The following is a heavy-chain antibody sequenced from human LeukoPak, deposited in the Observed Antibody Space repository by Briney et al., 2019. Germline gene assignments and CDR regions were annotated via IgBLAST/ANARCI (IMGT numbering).Heavy chain of an antibody. Sequence: GGSLGLSCAASGFTVSSNYMSWVRQAPGKGLEWVSVIYSGGSTYYADSVKGRFTISRDNSKNTLYLQMNSLRAEDTAVYYCAVGYYYDSSGASDYWGQGTLVTVSS. CDR1: GFTVSSNY. CDR2: IYSGGST. V-gene: IGHV3-53*01. J-gene: IGHJ4*02. D-gene: IGHD3-22*01. CDR3: AVGYYYDSSGASDY.